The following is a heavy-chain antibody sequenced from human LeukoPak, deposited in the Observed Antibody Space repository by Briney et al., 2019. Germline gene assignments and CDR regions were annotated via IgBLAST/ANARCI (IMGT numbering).Heavy chain of an antibody. CDR2: ISSSSSYI. D-gene: IGHD3-3*01. Sequence: GGSLRLSCAASGFIFSDYSMNWVRQAPGKGLEWVSSISSSSSYIYYADSVKGRFTISRDNAKNSLYLQMNSLRAEDTAVYYCASYLRYYDYWSGYNADCYLDSWGQGTLVTVSS. V-gene: IGHV3-21*01. J-gene: IGHJ4*02. CDR1: GFIFSDYS. CDR3: ASYLRYYDYWSGYNADCYLDS.